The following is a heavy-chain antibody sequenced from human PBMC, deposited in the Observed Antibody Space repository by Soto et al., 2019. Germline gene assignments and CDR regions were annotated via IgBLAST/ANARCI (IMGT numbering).Heavy chain of an antibody. V-gene: IGHV3-74*01. D-gene: IGHD3-10*01. J-gene: IGHJ4*02. CDR3: ADSWLPTSY. CDR1: EVNSIHYG. Sequence: GVPMRVSCTASEVNSIHYGRHWVRQAPGKGLVWVSRISPDGRTTTYADSVKGRFTISRDNAKSTLYLQMNSLTVEDGAVYYCADSWLPTSYWGPGTLVTV. CDR2: ISPDGRTT.